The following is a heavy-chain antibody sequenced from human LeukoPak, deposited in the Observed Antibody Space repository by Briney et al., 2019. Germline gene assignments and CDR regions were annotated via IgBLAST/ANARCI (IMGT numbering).Heavy chain of an antibody. V-gene: IGHV1-18*01. J-gene: IGHJ3*02. CDR3: ARVNTMIVVEDAFDI. CDR2: ISTYNGNT. D-gene: IGHD3-22*01. Sequence: ASVKVSCKAPGYTFTSHGISWVRQAPGQGLEWMGWISTYNGNTNYARKLQGRVSMTTDTSTSTAYMDLRSLRSDDTAVYYCARVNTMIVVEDAFDIWGQGTMVTVSS. CDR1: GYTFTSHG.